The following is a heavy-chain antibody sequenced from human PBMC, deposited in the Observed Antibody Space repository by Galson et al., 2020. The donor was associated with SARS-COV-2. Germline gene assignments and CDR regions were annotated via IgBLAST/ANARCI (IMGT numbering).Heavy chain of an antibody. V-gene: IGHV3-7*01. Sequence: GGSLRLSCAASGFTFSSYWMSWVRQAPGKGLEWVANINQDGSETYYVDSVKGRFTISRDNAKNSLYLQMNSLRAEDTAVYYCASHGVDFWSGYYRYYFDYWGQGTLVTVSS. CDR2: INQDGSET. CDR1: GFTFSSYW. J-gene: IGHJ4*02. D-gene: IGHD3-3*01. CDR3: ASHGVDFWSGYYRYYFDY.